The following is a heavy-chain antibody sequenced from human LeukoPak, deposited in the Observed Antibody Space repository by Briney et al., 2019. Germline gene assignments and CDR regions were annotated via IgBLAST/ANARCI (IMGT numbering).Heavy chain of an antibody. Sequence: GGSLRLSCAASGFTFSNAWMNWVRQAPGKGLEWVGRIKSKTGGGTTDYAAPVKGRFTISRDDSKNTLYLQMNSLKTEDTAVYYCFCSSTSCQIGYYYYYGMDVWGQGTTVTVSS. J-gene: IGHJ6*02. D-gene: IGHD2-2*01. CDR3: FCSSTSCQIGYYYYYGMDV. CDR1: GFTFSNAW. V-gene: IGHV3-15*07. CDR2: IKSKTGGGTT.